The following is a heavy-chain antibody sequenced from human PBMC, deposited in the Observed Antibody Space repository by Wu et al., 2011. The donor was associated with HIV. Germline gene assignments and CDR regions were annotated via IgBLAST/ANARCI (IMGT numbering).Heavy chain of an antibody. Sequence: QVQLVQSGAEVKKPGASVKVSCKASGYTFTAYYMHWLRQAPGQGLEWMGGINPIFGTANYAQKFQGRVTISTDESTTTAYMELSSLRSEDTAVYYCASQPDTTMTGYYYYGMDVWAKGPKSPSP. CDR3: ASQPDTTMTGYYYYGMDV. D-gene: IGHD1-14*01. CDR1: GYTFTAYY. V-gene: IGHV1-69*01. J-gene: IGHJ6*02. CDR2: INPIFGTA.